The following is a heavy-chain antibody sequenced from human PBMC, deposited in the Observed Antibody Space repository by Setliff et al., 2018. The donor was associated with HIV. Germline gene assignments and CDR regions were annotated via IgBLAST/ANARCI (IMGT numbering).Heavy chain of an antibody. D-gene: IGHD3-3*01. V-gene: IGHV4-38-2*01. CDR3: ARQSITIFGVVISGFDP. J-gene: IGHJ5*02. CDR2: IYHSGST. CDR1: SYSISSGYY. Sequence: SETLSLTCAVSSYSISSGYYWGWIRQPPGKGLEWIGSIYHSGSTYYNPSLKSRVTISVDTSKNQVSLRLTSVTAADTAVYYCARQSITIFGVVISGFDPWGQGTLVTVSS.